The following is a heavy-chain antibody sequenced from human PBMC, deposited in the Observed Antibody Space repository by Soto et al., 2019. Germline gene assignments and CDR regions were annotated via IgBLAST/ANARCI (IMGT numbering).Heavy chain of an antibody. D-gene: IGHD5-18*01. CDR1: GGSISSYY. Sequence: KTSETRSLTCTVSGGSISSYYWSWIRQPPGKGLEWIGYIYYSGSTNYNPSLKSRVTISVDTSKNQFSLKLSSVTAADTPVYYCAREKGGGYSYGSRHYYYYYGMDVWGQGTTVTVSS. V-gene: IGHV4-59*01. CDR2: IYYSGST. J-gene: IGHJ6*02. CDR3: AREKGGGYSYGSRHYYYYYGMDV.